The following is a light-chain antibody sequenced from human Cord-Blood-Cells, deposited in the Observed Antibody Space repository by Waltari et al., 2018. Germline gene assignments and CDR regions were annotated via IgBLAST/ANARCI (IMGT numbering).Light chain of an antibody. CDR1: SSDVGSYKL. CDR2: EGR. V-gene: IGLV2-23*01. J-gene: IGLJ2*01. CDR3: CSYAGSSTVV. Sequence: SALTQPASVSGSPGQSITISCTGTSSDVGSYKLVSWYQQHPGKAPKLMIYEGRKRPSGVSNRFSGSKSGNTASLTISGLQAEDEADYYCCSYAGSSTVVFGGGTKLTVL.